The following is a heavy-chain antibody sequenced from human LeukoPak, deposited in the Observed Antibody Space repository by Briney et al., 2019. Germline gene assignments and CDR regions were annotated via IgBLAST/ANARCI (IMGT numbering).Heavy chain of an antibody. J-gene: IGHJ4*02. Sequence: ASEKVSCKASGYTLTIYGINWVRQAPGQGLEWMGWISAYNGDTNYAQKFQGRVTMTTDTSTSTAYMELRSLRSDDTAVYYCASARYCTKGVCYTPLECWGQGTLVTVSS. CDR2: ISAYNGDT. CDR1: GYTLTIYG. D-gene: IGHD2-8*01. V-gene: IGHV1-18*01. CDR3: ASARYCTKGVCYTPLEC.